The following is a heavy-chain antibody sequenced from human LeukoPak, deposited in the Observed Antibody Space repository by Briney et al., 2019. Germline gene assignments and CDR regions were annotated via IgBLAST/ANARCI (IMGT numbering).Heavy chain of an antibody. CDR1: GYRFTNYW. D-gene: IGHD5-12*01. J-gene: IGHJ3*02. CDR3: ATSREVAASHAFDI. V-gene: IGHV5-51*01. Sequence: GESLKISCKGSGYRFTNYWIGWVRQMPGKGREWMGMLYPGDSGARFSPSFQGRVTMSVDRSINTAYLQWSSLRASDTAMYYCATSREVAASHAFDIWGQGTVVTVSS. CDR2: LYPGDSGA.